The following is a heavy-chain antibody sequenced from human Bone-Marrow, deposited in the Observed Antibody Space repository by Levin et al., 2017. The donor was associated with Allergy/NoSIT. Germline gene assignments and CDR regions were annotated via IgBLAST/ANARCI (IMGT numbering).Heavy chain of an antibody. CDR3: AKGRILISIANVGPDY. D-gene: IGHD3-16*01. Sequence: PGGSLRLSCAASGFIFSTYDMNWVRQAPGKGLEWVSGLSGSGDRIYYADSVKGRFTISRDNSKNTLYLQMNSLRAEDTAVYYCAKGRILISIANVGPDYWGRGTLVTVSS. CDR1: GFIFSTYD. J-gene: IGHJ4*02. CDR2: LSGSGDRI. V-gene: IGHV3-23*01.